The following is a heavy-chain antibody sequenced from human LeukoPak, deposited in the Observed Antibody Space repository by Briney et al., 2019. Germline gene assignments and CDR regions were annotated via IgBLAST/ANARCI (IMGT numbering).Heavy chain of an antibody. CDR3: AKDVKVRGVMGYFDY. CDR2: ISYDGSNK. Sequence: GGSLRLSCAASGFTFSSYGMHWVRQAPGKGLEWVAVISYDGSNKYYADSVKGRFTISRDNSKNTLYLQMNSLRAEDTAVYYCAKDVKVRGVMGYFDYWGQGTLVTVSS. CDR1: GFTFSSYG. D-gene: IGHD3-10*01. V-gene: IGHV3-30*18. J-gene: IGHJ4*02.